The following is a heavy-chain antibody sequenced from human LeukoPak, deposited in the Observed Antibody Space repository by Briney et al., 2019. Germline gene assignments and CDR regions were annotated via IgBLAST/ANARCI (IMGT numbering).Heavy chain of an antibody. Sequence: ASVKVSCKASGYTFTGYYMHWVRQAPGQGLEWMGWINPNSVGTNYAQKFQGRVTMTRDTSISTAYMELSRLRSDDTAVYYCARDRFLEWSYFDYWGQGTLVTVSS. V-gene: IGHV1-2*02. J-gene: IGHJ4*02. CDR3: ARDRFLEWSYFDY. CDR1: GYTFTGYY. D-gene: IGHD3-3*01. CDR2: INPNSVGT.